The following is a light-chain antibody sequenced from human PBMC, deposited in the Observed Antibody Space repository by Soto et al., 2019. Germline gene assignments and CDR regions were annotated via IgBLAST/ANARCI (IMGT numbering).Light chain of an antibody. CDR3: QQRSNWPPT. V-gene: IGKV3-11*01. Sequence: EIVLTQSPATLSLSPGERATLSCRASQSVSSYLAWYQLKPGQTPRLLIFDAFNRATGIPARFSGSGSGTDFTLTISSLEPEDFATYYWQQRSNWPPTFGRGTKVEIK. J-gene: IGKJ4*01. CDR1: QSVSSY. CDR2: DAF.